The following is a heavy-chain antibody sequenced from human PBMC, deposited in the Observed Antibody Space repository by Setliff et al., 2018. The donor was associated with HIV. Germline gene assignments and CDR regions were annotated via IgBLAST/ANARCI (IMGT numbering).Heavy chain of an antibody. CDR1: GGSLSGHY. CDR2: INHSGKT. CDR3: ASRRLLGYCSSTSCYRLSSPWVDAFDI. D-gene: IGHD2-2*01. J-gene: IGHJ3*02. V-gene: IGHV4-34*01. Sequence: LSLTCAVYGGSLSGHYWTWIRQPPGEGLEWIGEINHSGKTNYNPSLKSRVTISVDTSKKQFSLKLSSVTDADTAVYYCASRRLLGYCSSTSCYRLSSPWVDAFDIWGQGTMVTVSS.